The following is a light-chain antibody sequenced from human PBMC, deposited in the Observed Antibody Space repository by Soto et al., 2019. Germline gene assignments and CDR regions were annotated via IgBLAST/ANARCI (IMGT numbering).Light chain of an antibody. Sequence: QSALTQPASVSGSPGQSITISCTGTSTDVGNYNYVSWYQQHPGKAPKLVIYEVSYRPSGVSDRFSGSKSGNTASLTISGLRAEDEADYFCTSYTIFTTVLFGGGTKDRP. V-gene: IGLV2-14*01. CDR2: EVS. J-gene: IGLJ2*01. CDR3: TSYTIFTTVL. CDR1: STDVGNYNY.